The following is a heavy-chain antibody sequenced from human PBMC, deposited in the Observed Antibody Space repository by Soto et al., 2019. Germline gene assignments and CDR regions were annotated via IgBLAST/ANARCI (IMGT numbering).Heavy chain of an antibody. Sequence: GGSLRLSCAASGFTFSSYAMHWVRQAPGKGLEWVAVISYDGSNKYYADSVKGRFTISRDNSKNTLYLQMNSLRAEDTAVYYCARGRDFKTPHYWGQGTLVTAPQ. V-gene: IGHV3-30-3*01. CDR3: ARGRDFKTPHY. CDR2: ISYDGSNK. J-gene: IGHJ4*02. CDR1: GFTFSSYA.